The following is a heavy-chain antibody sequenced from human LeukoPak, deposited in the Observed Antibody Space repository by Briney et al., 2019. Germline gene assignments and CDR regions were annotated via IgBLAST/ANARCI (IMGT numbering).Heavy chain of an antibody. CDR3: AKDRYPAIAVAVGDY. CDR2: ISVSDGST. J-gene: IGHJ4*02. CDR1: GFTFSSYA. Sequence: PGGSLRLSCAASGFTFSSYAMSWVRQAPGKGLEWVSAISVSDGSTYYADSVKGRFTISRDNSKNTLYLQMNSLRAEDTAVYYCAKDRYPAIAVAVGDYWGQGTLVTVSS. D-gene: IGHD6-19*01. V-gene: IGHV3-23*01.